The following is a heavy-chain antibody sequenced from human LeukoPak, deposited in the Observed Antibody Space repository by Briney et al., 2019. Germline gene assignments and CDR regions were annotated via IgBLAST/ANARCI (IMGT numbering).Heavy chain of an antibody. Sequence: PGGSLRLSCAASGFSLRDYSMDWVRQAPGKGLEWVSSISSSSRYTFYVDSVKGRFTISRDNAKNSLYLQMSSLRVEDTAVYYCARDEARGYDFRPQDHWGQGTLVSVSS. D-gene: IGHD3-3*01. CDR2: ISSSSRYT. CDR3: ARDEARGYDFRPQDH. J-gene: IGHJ4*02. V-gene: IGHV3-21*01. CDR1: GFSLRDYS.